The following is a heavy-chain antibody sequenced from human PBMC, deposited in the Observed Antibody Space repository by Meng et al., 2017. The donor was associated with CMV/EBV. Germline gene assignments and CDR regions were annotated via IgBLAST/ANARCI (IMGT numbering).Heavy chain of an antibody. CDR1: GFTFSSYA. J-gene: IGHJ6*02. CDR2: ISYDGSNK. V-gene: IGHV3-30*04. CDR3: AREFLSGFGELLWGVLGMDV. D-gene: IGHD3-10*01. Sequence: LSLTCAASGFTFSSYAMHWVRQAPGKGLEWVAVISYDGSNKYYADSVKGRFTISRDNSKNTLYLQMNSLRAEDTAVYYCAREFLSGFGELLWGVLGMDVWGQGTTVTVSS.